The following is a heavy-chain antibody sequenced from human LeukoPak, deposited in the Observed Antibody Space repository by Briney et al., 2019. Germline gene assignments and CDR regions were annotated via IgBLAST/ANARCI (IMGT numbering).Heavy chain of an antibody. V-gene: IGHV3-30*04. J-gene: IGHJ3*02. CDR3: ARVDYRKAFDI. CDR1: GFTFSSYA. Sequence: GGSLRLSCAASGFTFSSYAMHWVRQAPGKGLEWVAVISYDGSNKYYADSVKGRFTISRDNSKNTLYLQMNSLRAEDTAVYYCARVDYRKAFDIWGQGTMVTVSS. CDR2: ISYDGSNK. D-gene: IGHD4-11*01.